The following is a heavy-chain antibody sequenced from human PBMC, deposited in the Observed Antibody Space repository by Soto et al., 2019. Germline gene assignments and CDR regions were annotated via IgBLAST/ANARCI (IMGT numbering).Heavy chain of an antibody. CDR1: GGSFSGYY. V-gene: IGHV4-34*01. CDR2: INHSGST. D-gene: IGHD6-13*01. CDR3: ARTYSSSWSPFEY. Sequence: QVQLQQWGAGLLKPSETLSLTCAVYGGSFSGYYWSWIRQPPGKGLEWIGEINHSGSTNYNPSLKSRVTISVDTSKNQFPLKLSSVTAADPAVYYCARTYSSSWSPFEYWGQGTLVTVSS. J-gene: IGHJ4*02.